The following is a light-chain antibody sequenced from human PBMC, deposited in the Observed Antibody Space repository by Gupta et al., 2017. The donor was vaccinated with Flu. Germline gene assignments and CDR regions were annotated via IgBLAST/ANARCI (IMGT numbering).Light chain of an antibody. Sequence: SYELTQPPSVSVSPGQTASITCSGDKLGDKYASWYQQKPGQSPKLVIFQDIKRPSGIPERFSGSSSGNTANLTISGTQSMDEGDYYCQAWDSRNYVFGTGTKVTVL. V-gene: IGLV3-1*01. J-gene: IGLJ1*01. CDR1: KLGDKY. CDR2: QDI. CDR3: QAWDSRNYV.